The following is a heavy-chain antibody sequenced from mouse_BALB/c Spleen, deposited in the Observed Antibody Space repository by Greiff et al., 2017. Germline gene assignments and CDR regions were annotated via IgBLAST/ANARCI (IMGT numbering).Heavy chain of an antibody. V-gene: IGHV1-9*01. D-gene: IGHD2-4*01. CDR3: ARGLRDY. J-gene: IGHJ2*01. Sequence: QVQLQQSGPELVKPGASVKISCKATGYTFSSYWIEWVKQRPGHGLEWIGEILPGSGSTNYNEKFKGKATFTADTSSNTAYMQLSSLTSEDSAVYYCARGLRDYWGQGTTLTVSS. CDR1: GYTFSSYW. CDR2: ILPGSGST.